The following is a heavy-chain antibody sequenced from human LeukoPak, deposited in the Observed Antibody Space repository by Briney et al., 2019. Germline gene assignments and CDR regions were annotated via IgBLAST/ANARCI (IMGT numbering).Heavy chain of an antibody. Sequence: ASVKVSCKASGYTLTSYDINWVRQATGQGLEWMGWMNPNSGRTGYAQNFQGRITITRNTSISTAYMELSSLRSEDTAVYYCAGAVAGRAFDIWGQGTMVTVSS. J-gene: IGHJ3*02. CDR3: AGAVAGRAFDI. CDR2: MNPNSGRT. D-gene: IGHD6-19*01. V-gene: IGHV1-8*01. CDR1: GYTLTSYD.